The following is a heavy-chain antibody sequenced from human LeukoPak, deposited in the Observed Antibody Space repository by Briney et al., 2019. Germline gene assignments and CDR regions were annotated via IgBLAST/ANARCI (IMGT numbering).Heavy chain of an antibody. CDR3: ARVGCSSTSCTIPDY. D-gene: IGHD2-2*01. CDR1: GFTFSSYW. CDR2: INSDGSDT. J-gene: IGHJ4*02. Sequence: GGSLGLSCAASGFTFSSYWMPWVRQAPGKGLVWVSRINSDGSDTTYADSVKGRFTISRDNAKNTLYLQMNSLRAEDTAVYYCARVGCSSTSCTIPDYWGQGTLVTVSS. V-gene: IGHV3-74*01.